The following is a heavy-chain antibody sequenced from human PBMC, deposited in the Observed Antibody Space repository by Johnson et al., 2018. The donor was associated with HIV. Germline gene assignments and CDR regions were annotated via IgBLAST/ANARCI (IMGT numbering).Heavy chain of an antibody. D-gene: IGHD2-21*01. CDR3: AKVDCGGDTCAGYDPFDL. J-gene: IGHJ3*01. CDR1: GFAFRTYW. CDR2: IYNDGSRT. Sequence: VQLVESGGGLVQPGGSLRLSCAASGFAFRTYWMVWVRQVPGKRPVWVARIYNDGSRTTYADSVRGRFTISSDNAKYTVDLQMNSLRVEDTAVYYCAKVDCGGDTCAGYDPFDLWGQGTLVTVSS. V-gene: IGHV3-74*03.